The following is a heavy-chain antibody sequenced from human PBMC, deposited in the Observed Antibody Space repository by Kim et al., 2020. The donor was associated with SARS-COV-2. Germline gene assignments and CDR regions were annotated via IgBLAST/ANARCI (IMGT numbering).Heavy chain of an antibody. Sequence: SETLSLTCAVYGGSFSGYYWSWIRQPPGKGLEWIGEINHSGSTNYNPSLKSRVTISVDTSKNQFSLKLSSVTAADTAVYYCARYLTYYDILTGSLRRSSYFDYWGQGTLVTVSS. CDR1: GGSFSGYY. V-gene: IGHV4-34*01. D-gene: IGHD3-9*01. CDR3: ARYLTYYDILTGSLRRSSYFDY. J-gene: IGHJ4*02. CDR2: INHSGST.